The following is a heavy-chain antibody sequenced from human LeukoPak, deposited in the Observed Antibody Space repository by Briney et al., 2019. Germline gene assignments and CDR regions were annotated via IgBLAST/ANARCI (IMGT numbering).Heavy chain of an antibody. CDR1: GFIFSSYE. CDR2: ISSNGTTT. V-gene: IGHV3-48*03. CDR3: ARDGSVGSTLITP. J-gene: IGHJ5*02. D-gene: IGHD1-26*01. Sequence: GGSLRLSCAASGFIFSSYEMHWVRQAPGKRLEWVSYISSNGTTTYYADSVKGRFTISRDNAKDSLYLQMNSLRADDSAVYYCARDGSVGSTLITPWGQGTLVTVSS.